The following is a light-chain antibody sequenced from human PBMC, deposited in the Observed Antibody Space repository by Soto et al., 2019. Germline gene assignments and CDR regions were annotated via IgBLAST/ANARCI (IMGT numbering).Light chain of an antibody. CDR1: SSDVGDYNY. J-gene: IGLJ2*01. V-gene: IGLV2-14*03. Sequence: QSALTQPASVSGSPGQSITISCTVTSSDVGDYNYVSWYQQHPGKAPKLMIYGVSNRPSGVSNRFSGSKSGNTASLTITGLQAEHEAHYYCSSYTSSSTVVFGGGTKLTVL. CDR2: GVS. CDR3: SSYTSSSTVV.